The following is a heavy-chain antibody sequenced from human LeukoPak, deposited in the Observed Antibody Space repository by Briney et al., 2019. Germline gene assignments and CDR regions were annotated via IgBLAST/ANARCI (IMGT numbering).Heavy chain of an antibody. Sequence: PSETLSLTCTVSGDSFIGSYWSWIRQAPGQGLEWIGYIYYPVDTNYNPSLQSRVTISVDISKKQFSLRLTSVTAADTDVYYCARRQYYDSSGYNPTYYFDYWGQGILVTVSS. D-gene: IGHD3-22*01. V-gene: IGHV4-59*01. CDR3: ARRQYYDSSGYNPTYYFDY. J-gene: IGHJ4*02. CDR2: IYYPVDT. CDR1: GDSFIGSY.